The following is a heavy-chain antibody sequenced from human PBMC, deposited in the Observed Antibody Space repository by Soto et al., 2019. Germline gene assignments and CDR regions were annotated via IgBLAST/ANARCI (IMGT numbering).Heavy chain of an antibody. CDR2: ISAYNGNT. V-gene: IGHV1-18*01. J-gene: IGHJ3*02. Sequence: ASVKVSCKASGYTFTSYGISWVRQAPGQGLEWMGWISAYNGNTNYAQKLQGRVTMTTDTSTSTAYMELRSLRSDDTAVYYCARVSCSSTSCYLRVIRRGGAFDIWGQGTMVTVSS. D-gene: IGHD2-2*01. CDR1: GYTFTSYG. CDR3: ARVSCSSTSCYLRVIRRGGAFDI.